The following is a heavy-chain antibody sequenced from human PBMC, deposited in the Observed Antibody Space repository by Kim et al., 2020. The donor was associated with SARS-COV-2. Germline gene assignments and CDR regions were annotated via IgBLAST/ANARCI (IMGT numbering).Heavy chain of an antibody. CDR3: AGFPNYYGMDV. Sequence: WGSLRLSCAASGFTFSSYAMSWVRQAPGKGLEWVSVIYSGGSSTYYADSVKGRFTISRDNSKNTLYLQMNSLRAEDTAVYYCAGFPNYYGMDVWGQGTTV. CDR2: IYSGGSST. V-gene: IGHV3-23*03. CDR1: GFTFSSYA. J-gene: IGHJ6*02.